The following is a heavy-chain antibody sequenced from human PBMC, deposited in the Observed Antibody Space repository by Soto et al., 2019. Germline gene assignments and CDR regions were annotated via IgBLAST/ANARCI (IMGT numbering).Heavy chain of an antibody. CDR2: IYYTGAT. V-gene: IGHV4-4*02. Sequence: QEKLQESGPRLVKYSGTLSLTCEVSSGSISTGNWWSWVRQPPGKGLEWIGEIYYTGATNYNPSLKSRVTMTIDKSKDQFSLILTSATAADTAVYYCARVFLSGSGWMYYFDFWGQGILVSVSS. CDR3: ARVFLSGSGWMYYFDF. CDR1: SGSISTGNW. J-gene: IGHJ4*02. D-gene: IGHD1-26*01.